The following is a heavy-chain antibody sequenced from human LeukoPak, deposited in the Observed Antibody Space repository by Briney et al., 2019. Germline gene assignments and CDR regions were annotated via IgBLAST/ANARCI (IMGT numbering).Heavy chain of an antibody. CDR3: AAEPLYSGHESPSY. Sequence: ASVKVSCKASAYTFTSYGITWVRQAPGQGLEWMGWINPNSGGTNYAQKFQGRVTMTRDTSISTAYMELSRLRSDDTAVYYCAAEPLYSGHESPSYWGQGTLVTVSS. D-gene: IGHD5-12*01. J-gene: IGHJ4*02. CDR2: INPNSGGT. CDR1: AYTFTSYG. V-gene: IGHV1-2*02.